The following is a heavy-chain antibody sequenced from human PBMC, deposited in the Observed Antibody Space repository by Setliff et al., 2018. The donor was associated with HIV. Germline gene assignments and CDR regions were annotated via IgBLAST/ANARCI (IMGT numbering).Heavy chain of an antibody. CDR3: ARHPDSGFYYSPLLNNWYFDL. CDR1: GDSVSNNNAA. Sequence: PSQTLSLTCAISGDSVSNNNAAWNWIRQSPSRGLEWLGRTHYRSKWYHDYAASLKGRMNISSDTSRNQFSLKLTSVTAADTAVYYCARHPDSGFYYSPLLNNWYFDLWGPGTLVTVSS. J-gene: IGHJ2*01. CDR2: THYRSKWYH. V-gene: IGHV6-1*01. D-gene: IGHD3-22*01.